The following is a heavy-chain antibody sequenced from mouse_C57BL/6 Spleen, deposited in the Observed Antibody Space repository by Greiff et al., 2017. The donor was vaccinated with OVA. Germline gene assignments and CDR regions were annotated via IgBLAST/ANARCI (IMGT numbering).Heavy chain of an antibody. V-gene: IGHV1-80*01. D-gene: IGHD2-1*01. Sequence: QVQLQQSGAELVKPGASVKISCKASGYAFSSYWMNWVKQRPGKGLAWIGQIYPGDGDTNYNGKFKGKATLTADKSSSTAYMQLSSLTSEDSAVYFCARGYGNYYPPEFAYWGQGTLVTVSA. J-gene: IGHJ3*01. CDR1: GYAFSSYW. CDR3: ARGYGNYYPPEFAY. CDR2: IYPGDGDT.